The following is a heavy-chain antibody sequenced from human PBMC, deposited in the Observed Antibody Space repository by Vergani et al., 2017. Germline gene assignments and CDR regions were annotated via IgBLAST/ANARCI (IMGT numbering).Heavy chain of an antibody. V-gene: IGHV3-30*02. CDR3: AKANPLNSGYDYLYYYHAMDV. CDR1: GFTFSNFG. J-gene: IGHJ6*02. D-gene: IGHD5-12*01. Sequence: QVQLVESAGGVVQPGGSLRLSCAASGFTFSNFGMHWIRQAPGKGLEWLAYIGKDGINTRYRDAVKGRFTVSRDNSKDILYLQMDSLRSEDTALYYCAKANPLNSGYDYLYYYHAMDVWGQGTTVTVSS. CDR2: IGKDGINT.